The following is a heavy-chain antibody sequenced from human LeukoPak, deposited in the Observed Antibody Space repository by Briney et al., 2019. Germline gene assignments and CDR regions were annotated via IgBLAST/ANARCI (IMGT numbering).Heavy chain of an antibody. J-gene: IGHJ6*03. D-gene: IGHD1-26*01. CDR1: GFTFSSYW. V-gene: IGHV3-7*01. CDR2: IKQDGSEK. Sequence: EGSLRLSCAASGFTFSSYWMSWARQAPGKGLEWVANIKQDGSEKYYVDSVKGRYTISRDNAKNSLYLQMDSLRAEDTAVYYCARDPYSGGYGAYYYYYMDVWGKGTTVTISS. CDR3: ARDPYSGGYGAYYYYYMDV.